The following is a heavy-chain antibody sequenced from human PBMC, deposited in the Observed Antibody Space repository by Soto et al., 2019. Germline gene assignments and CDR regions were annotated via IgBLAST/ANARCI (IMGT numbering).Heavy chain of an antibody. CDR1: GGSISSYY. D-gene: IGHD1-7*01. CDR2: IYYSGST. CDR3: ARTYGTLEGNQYYYYGMDV. Sequence: PSETLSLTCTVSGGSISSYYWSWIRQPPGKGLEWIRYIYYSGSTNYNPSLKSRVTISVDTSKNQFSLKLSSVTAADTALYYCARTYGTLEGNQYYYYGMDVWGQGTTVTVSS. J-gene: IGHJ6*02. V-gene: IGHV4-59*01.